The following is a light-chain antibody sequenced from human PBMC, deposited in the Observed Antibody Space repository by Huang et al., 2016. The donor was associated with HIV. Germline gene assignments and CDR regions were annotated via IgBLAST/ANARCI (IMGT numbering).Light chain of an antibody. CDR3: QQYNKWPRT. V-gene: IGKV3-15*01. CDR2: GAF. CDR1: QTVSDN. Sequence: EIVMTQTPVTLSVSPGDRATLSCRASQTVSDNLAWYQQKSGQPPRVLIFGAFTRATGVPARFSGSGSGTEFTLTISNLQSEDFAVYYCQQYNKWPRTFGQGTKVEI. J-gene: IGKJ1*01.